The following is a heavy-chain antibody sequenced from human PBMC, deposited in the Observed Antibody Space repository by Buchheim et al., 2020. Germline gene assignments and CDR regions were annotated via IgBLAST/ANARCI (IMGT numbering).Heavy chain of an antibody. V-gene: IGHV3-23*01. CDR1: GYTFSNYA. D-gene: IGHD6-19*01. CDR2: ISSGAGGI. Sequence: EVQLLESGGGLVQPGGSVRLSCVGSGYTFSNYAMSWVRQAPGKGLEWVSAISSGAGGIKYADSVKGRFPISRDNSRTTLYLQMNSLTAEDTAIYYCAKDGYSSGWGFDYWGQGTL. CDR3: AKDGYSSGWGFDY. J-gene: IGHJ4*02.